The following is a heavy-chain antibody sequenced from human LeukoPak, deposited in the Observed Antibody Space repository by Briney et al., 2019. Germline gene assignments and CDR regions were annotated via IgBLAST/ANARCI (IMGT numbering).Heavy chain of an antibody. CDR3: ARVATMILDYYYGMDV. CDR2: INHSGST. Sequence: PSETLSLTCAVYGGSFSGYYWSWIRQPPGKGLEWIGEINHSGSTYYNPSLKSRVTISVDTSKNQFSLKLSSVTAADTAVYYCARVATMILDYYYGMDVWGQGTTVTVSS. J-gene: IGHJ6*02. V-gene: IGHV4-34*09. CDR1: GGSFSGYY. D-gene: IGHD3-22*01.